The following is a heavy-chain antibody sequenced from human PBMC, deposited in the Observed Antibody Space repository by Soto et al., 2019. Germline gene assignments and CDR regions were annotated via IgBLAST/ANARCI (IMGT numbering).Heavy chain of an antibody. Sequence: QVQLVQSGAEVKKPGASVKVSCKASGGTFSSYAISWVRQAPGQGLGWMGGIIPIFGTANYAQKFQGRVTITADESTSTAYMELSSLRSEDTAVYYCARSGYDGGGFDYWGQGTLVTVSS. V-gene: IGHV1-69*01. CDR3: ARSGYDGGGFDY. CDR1: GGTFSSYA. J-gene: IGHJ4*02. CDR2: IIPIFGTA. D-gene: IGHD5-12*01.